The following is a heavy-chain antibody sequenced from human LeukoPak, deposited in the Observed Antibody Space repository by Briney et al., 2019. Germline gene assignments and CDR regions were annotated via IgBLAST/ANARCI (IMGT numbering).Heavy chain of an antibody. CDR3: AKDSSTYWLLYGWGDYFDY. V-gene: IGHV3-23*01. D-gene: IGHD3/OR15-3a*01. CDR1: GFTFSSYA. J-gene: IGHJ4*02. Sequence: GGSLRLSCAASGFTFSSYAMSWVRQAPGKGLEWVSAISGSGGSTYYADSVKGRFTISRGNSKNTLYLQMNSLRAEDTAVYYCAKDSSTYWLLYGWGDYFDYWGQGTLVTVSS. CDR2: ISGSGGST.